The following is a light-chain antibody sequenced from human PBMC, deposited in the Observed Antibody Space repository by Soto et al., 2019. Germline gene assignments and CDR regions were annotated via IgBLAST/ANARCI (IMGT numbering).Light chain of an antibody. CDR2: GIS. V-gene: IGKV3-20*01. CDR1: QSVSSNY. CDR3: QQYGTSRT. Sequence: EIVLTQSPGTPSLSPGERATLSCRASQSVSSNYLAWYQQKSGQAPRLLLYGISSRATGIPDRFSGSGSGTDFTLTISRLEPEDFAVYDCQQYGTSRTFGQGTKVEIK. J-gene: IGKJ1*01.